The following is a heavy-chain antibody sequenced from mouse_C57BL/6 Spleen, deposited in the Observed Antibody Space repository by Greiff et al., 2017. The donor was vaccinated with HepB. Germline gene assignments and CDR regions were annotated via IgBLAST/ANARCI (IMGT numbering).Heavy chain of an antibody. J-gene: IGHJ1*03. CDR2: ISDGGSYT. Sequence: EVMLVESGGGLVKPGGSLKLSCAASGFTFSSYAMSWVRQTPEKRLEWVATISDGGSYTYYPDNVKGRFTISRDNAKNNLYLQMSHLESEDTAMYYCARDPGYYGSSYGYFDVWGTGTTVTVSS. CDR3: ARDPGYYGSSYGYFDV. CDR1: GFTFSSYA. D-gene: IGHD1-1*01. V-gene: IGHV5-4*01.